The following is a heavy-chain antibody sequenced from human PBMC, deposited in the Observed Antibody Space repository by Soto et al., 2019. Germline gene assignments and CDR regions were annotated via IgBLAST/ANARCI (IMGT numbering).Heavy chain of an antibody. CDR2: INSDGSST. CDR3: ARRGAVAGLHY. D-gene: IGHD6-19*01. Sequence: EVQLVESGGGLVQPGGSLRVSCEASGFTFSSNWMHWVRQAPGKGLVWVSRINSDGSSTSYADSVKGRFTISRDNAKNTLYLQMNSLRAEDTAIYYCARRGAVAGLHYWGQGTLVTVSS. CDR1: GFTFSSNW. V-gene: IGHV3-74*01. J-gene: IGHJ4*02.